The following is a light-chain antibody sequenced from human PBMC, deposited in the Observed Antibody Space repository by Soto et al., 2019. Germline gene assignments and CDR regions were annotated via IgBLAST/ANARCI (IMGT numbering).Light chain of an antibody. V-gene: IGLV1-51*01. CDR3: GSWDXXXSAXV. J-gene: IGLJ1*01. CDR2: DDN. Sequence: QSVMTQPPSVSAAPGQKVTISCSGSSSNIGGNSVSWYQQLPGTAPKLLIYDDNKRPSGIPDRFSGSKSGTSATLGITGFQTGDEADYYCGSWDXXXSAXVFXTGTK. CDR1: SSNIGGNS.